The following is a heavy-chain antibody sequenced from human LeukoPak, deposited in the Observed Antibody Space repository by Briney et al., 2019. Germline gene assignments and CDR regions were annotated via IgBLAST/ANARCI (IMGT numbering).Heavy chain of an antibody. J-gene: IGHJ6*02. CDR1: GFTFSGRW. V-gene: IGHV3-74*01. CDR3: ARDMAYYGMDV. D-gene: IGHD5-24*01. Sequence: PGGSLRLSCAASGFTFSGRWMHWVRQGPGKGLVWVSRINGDGSSTTYADSVKGRFTISRDNAKNTLYLQMNSLRAEDTAVYYCARDMAYYGMDVWGQGTTVTVSS. CDR2: INGDGSST.